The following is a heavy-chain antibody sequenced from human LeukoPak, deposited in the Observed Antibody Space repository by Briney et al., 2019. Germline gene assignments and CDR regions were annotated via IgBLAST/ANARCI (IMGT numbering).Heavy chain of an antibody. Sequence: SETLSLTCTVSGGSIRSSYYYWGWIRQPPGKGLEWIGSIYDSGSTYYNPSLKSRVTISVDTSKNQFSLKLNSVTAADTAVYYCARVGPPGWYEYYFDYWGQGTLVTVSS. CDR1: GGSIRSSYYY. V-gene: IGHV4-39*01. CDR2: IYDSGST. J-gene: IGHJ4*02. D-gene: IGHD6-19*01. CDR3: ARVGPPGWYEYYFDY.